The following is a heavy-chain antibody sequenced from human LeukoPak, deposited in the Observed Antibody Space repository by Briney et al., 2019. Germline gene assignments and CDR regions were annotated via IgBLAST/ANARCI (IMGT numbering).Heavy chain of an antibody. CDR3: ANHVGVTTHYYYYMDV. Sequence: GGSLRLSCVASGFTFSSYAMSWVRQAPGKGLEWVSGITGGGGSTYYADSVKGRFTISRDNAKNTLYLQMNSLRVEDTPVYYCANHVGVTTHYYYYMDVWGKGTTVTVSS. V-gene: IGHV3-23*01. D-gene: IGHD1-26*01. J-gene: IGHJ6*03. CDR2: ITGGGGST. CDR1: GFTFSSYA.